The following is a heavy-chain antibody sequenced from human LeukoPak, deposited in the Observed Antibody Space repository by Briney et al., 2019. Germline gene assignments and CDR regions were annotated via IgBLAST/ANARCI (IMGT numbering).Heavy chain of an antibody. D-gene: IGHD4-17*01. CDR2: IFHSGST. V-gene: IGHV4-34*12. CDR1: GGSFSGYY. J-gene: IGHJ4*02. CDR3: ARHFSSTVPF. Sequence: PSETLSLTCAVYGGSFSGYYWSWIRQPPGKGLEWIGSIFHSGSTYYNPSLKSRVTISVDTSKNQFSLKLSSVTAADTAVYYCARHFSSTVPFWGQGTLVTVSS.